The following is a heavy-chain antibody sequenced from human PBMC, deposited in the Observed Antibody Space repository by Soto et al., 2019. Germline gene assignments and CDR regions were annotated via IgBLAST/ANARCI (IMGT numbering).Heavy chain of an antibody. V-gene: IGHV1-8*01. CDR2: MNPNSGNT. D-gene: IGHD6-13*01. Sequence: ASVKVSGKASGYTFTSYDINGVLQSALQWLDWMGWMNPNSGNTGYAQKFQGRVTMTRNTSISTAYMELSSLRSEGTAVYYCARTPGIAAARYYYGMDVWGQGTTVTVSS. CDR3: ARTPGIAAARYYYGMDV. CDR1: GYTFTSYD. J-gene: IGHJ6*02.